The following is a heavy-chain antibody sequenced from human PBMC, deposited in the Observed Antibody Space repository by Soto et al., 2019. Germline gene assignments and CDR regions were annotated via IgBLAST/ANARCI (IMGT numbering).Heavy chain of an antibody. Sequence: VQLVESGGGLVQPGGSLKLSCAASGFTFSGSAMHWVRQASGKGLEWVGRIRNKANSYATAYAASLKGRFTISRDDSKNTAYLQMNSLKTEDTAVYYCTSHSPEDMIRKWGQGTLVTVSS. D-gene: IGHD2-15*01. J-gene: IGHJ4*02. CDR2: IRNKANSYAT. CDR3: TSHSPEDMIRK. V-gene: IGHV3-73*02. CDR1: GFTFSGSA.